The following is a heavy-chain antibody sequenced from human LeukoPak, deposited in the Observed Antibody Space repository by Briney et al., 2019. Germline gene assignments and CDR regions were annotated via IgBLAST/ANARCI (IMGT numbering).Heavy chain of an antibody. J-gene: IGHJ4*02. CDR3: ARRGMDGSGSYYTFDY. Sequence: ASVKVSCKASGYTFTGYYMHWVRQAPGQGLEWMGWINPNSGGTNYAQKFQGRVTMTRDTSISTAYMELSRLSSDDTAVYYCARRGMDGSGSYYTFDYWGQGTLVTVSS. CDR2: INPNSGGT. V-gene: IGHV1-2*02. CDR1: GYTFTGYY. D-gene: IGHD3-10*01.